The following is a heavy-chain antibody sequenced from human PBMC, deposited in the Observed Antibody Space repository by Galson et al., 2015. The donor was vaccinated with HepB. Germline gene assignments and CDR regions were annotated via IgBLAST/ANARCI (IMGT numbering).Heavy chain of an antibody. Sequence: SLRLSCAAFDFTFSANWMHWVRQAPGKGLVWVARIKNDGSSAIYADSVKGRFTISRDNAKSTLYLQMNHLTGEDTAVYYCTRQYSVSFYPWGQGTLVTVSS. D-gene: IGHD2/OR15-2a*01. CDR3: TRQYSVSFYP. CDR2: IKNDGSSA. J-gene: IGHJ5*02. CDR1: DFTFSANW. V-gene: IGHV3-74*01.